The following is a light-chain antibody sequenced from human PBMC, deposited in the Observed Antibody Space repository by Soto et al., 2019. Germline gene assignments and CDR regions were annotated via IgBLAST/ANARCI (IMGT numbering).Light chain of an antibody. CDR2: DVS. CDR3: SSYTRSNTVL. J-gene: IGLJ3*02. V-gene: IGLV2-14*03. Sequence: QSVLTQPASVSGSAGQSITISCTGTNNDVGAYNYVSWYQQHPGKAPKTMIYDVSNRPSGVSNRFSGSKSGNTASLTISGLPAEDEADYYCSSYTRSNTVLFGGGTRSPS. CDR1: NNDVGAYNY.